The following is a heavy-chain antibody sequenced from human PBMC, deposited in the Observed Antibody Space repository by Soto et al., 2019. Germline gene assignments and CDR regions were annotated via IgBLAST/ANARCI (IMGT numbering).Heavy chain of an antibody. CDR2: IYYSGST. J-gene: IGHJ4*02. D-gene: IGHD3-3*01. CDR1: GGSIISGDYY. V-gene: IGHV4-30-4*01. Sequence: SETLSLTCTVSGGSIISGDYYWSWIRQPPGKGLEWIGYIYYSGSTYYNPSLKSRVTISVDTSKNQFSLKLSSVTAADTAVYYCARVDYDFWSGYYNFDYWGQGTLVTVSS. CDR3: ARVDYDFWSGYYNFDY.